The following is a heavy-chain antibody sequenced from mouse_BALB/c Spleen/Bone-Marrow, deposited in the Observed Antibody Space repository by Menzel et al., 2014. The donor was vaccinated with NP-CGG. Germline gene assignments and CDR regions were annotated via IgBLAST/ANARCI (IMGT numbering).Heavy chain of an antibody. CDR2: INPSSGYT. J-gene: IGHJ2*01. CDR3: ARGYYDLDY. Sequence: VQLQQSGAELAKPGASVKMSCKASGYRLTSYWMHWVKQRPGQGLEWIGYINPSSGYTEDNQKFKDKAALTADKSSSTAYIQLSSLTSEDSAVYYCARGYYDLDYWGQGTTLTVSS. CDR1: GYRLTSYW. V-gene: IGHV1-7*01. D-gene: IGHD2-4*01.